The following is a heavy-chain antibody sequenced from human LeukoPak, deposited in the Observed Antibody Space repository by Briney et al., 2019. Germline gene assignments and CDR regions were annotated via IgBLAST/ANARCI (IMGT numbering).Heavy chain of an antibody. CDR1: GGPFSGYY. CDR3: ARGGFSYYHGSWSHPY. CDR2: INRTGST. V-gene: IGHV4-34*01. Sequence: PSETLSLTCAVYGGPFSGYYWSWIRQPPGKGLEWIGEINRTGSTNYNPSLKRRVTISVDTSKNQFSLELSSVTAADTAVYYCARGGFSYYHGSWSHPYWGQGALVTVSS. D-gene: IGHD3-10*01. J-gene: IGHJ4*02.